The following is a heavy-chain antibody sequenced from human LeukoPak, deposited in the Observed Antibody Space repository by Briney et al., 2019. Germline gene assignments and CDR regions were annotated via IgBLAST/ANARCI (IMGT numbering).Heavy chain of an antibody. V-gene: IGHV3-48*03. CDR2: ISSSGRTI. D-gene: IGHD6-19*01. CDR3: ARGWSVAGPFDY. J-gene: IGHJ4*02. CDR1: GFTFSSYE. Sequence: GGSLRLSCAASGFTFSSYEMNWVRHAPGKGLEWVSYISSSGRTIYYADSVKGRFTISRDNAKNSLYLQMNSLRAEDTAVYYCARGWSVAGPFDYWGQGTLVTVSS.